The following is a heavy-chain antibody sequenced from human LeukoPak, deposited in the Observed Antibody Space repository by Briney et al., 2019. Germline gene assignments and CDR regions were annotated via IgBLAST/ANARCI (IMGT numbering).Heavy chain of an antibody. D-gene: IGHD3-3*01. CDR1: GYKFVGYY. J-gene: IGHJ4*02. Sequence: ASVKVSCKASGYKFVGYYIHWVRQAPGQGVEWMGRTNPRDGETNFAQKFQGRVTMTSDTSISTAYMELSGLRFDDTAVYYCGRDWELRFHQGGLDYWGQGALVTVSS. V-gene: IGHV1-2*06. CDR3: GRDWELRFHQGGLDY. CDR2: TNPRDGET.